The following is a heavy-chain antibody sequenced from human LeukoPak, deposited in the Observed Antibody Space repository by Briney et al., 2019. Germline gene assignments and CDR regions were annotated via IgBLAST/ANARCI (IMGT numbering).Heavy chain of an antibody. V-gene: IGHV3-30-3*01. D-gene: IGHD3-9*01. CDR3: AKGSYDVLTGLFGDDAFDI. CDR1: GFTFSNFA. J-gene: IGHJ3*02. Sequence: PGRSLRLSCAASGFTFSNFAMHWVRQAPDKGLEWVAVISYDGSNKYYADSVKGRFTISRDNSKNRLYLQMNSLRAEDTAVYYCAKGSYDVLTGLFGDDAFDIWGQGTMVTVSS. CDR2: ISYDGSNK.